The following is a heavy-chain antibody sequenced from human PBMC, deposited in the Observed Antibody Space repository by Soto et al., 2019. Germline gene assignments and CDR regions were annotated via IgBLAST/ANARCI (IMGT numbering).Heavy chain of an antibody. CDR3: ARDPRITLIRSYSSLAA. V-gene: IGHV1-69*13. CDR2: ITPIFRAA. J-gene: IGHJ6*02. Sequence: GXTVKVSCKALGGPFDSYAFIWVRQAPGQGLEWVGGITPIFRAADYAQKFQGRITITADLSTSTSYMELTSLRSDDTAVYYCARDPRITLIRSYSSLAAWGQGTTVTVSS. CDR1: GGPFDSYA. D-gene: IGHD3-10*01.